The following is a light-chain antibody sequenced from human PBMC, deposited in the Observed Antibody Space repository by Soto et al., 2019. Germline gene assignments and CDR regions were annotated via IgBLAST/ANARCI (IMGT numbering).Light chain of an antibody. Sequence: EIVLTQSPGTLSLSPGERATLSCRASQSVSSSYLAWYQQKPGQTPRLLFYGASSRATGIPDRFSGSGSGTDFTITISRLEPEDFAEYYCQQYGSSPFTFGPGTKVDIK. CDR1: QSVSSSY. V-gene: IGKV3-20*01. J-gene: IGKJ3*01. CDR3: QQYGSSPFT. CDR2: GAS.